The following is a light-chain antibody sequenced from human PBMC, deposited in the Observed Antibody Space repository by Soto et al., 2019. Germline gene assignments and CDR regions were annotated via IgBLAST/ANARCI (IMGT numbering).Light chain of an antibody. CDR2: EVS. CDR1: SSDVGGYNY. J-gene: IGLJ3*02. CDR3: SSYTSSSAWV. V-gene: IGLV2-14*01. Sequence: QSALTQPASVSGSPGQSITISCTGTSSDVGGYNYVSWYQQHPGKAPKLMIYEVSNRPSGVSNRFSGSKSGNTASLPISGLQAEDGADYYCSSYTSSSAWVFSGGTKLPVL.